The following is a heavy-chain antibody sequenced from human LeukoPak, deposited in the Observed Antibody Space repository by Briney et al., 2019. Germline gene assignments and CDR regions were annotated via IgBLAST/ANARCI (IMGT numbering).Heavy chain of an antibody. CDR1: GDSFNRFA. CDR3: ARGHTDSIHY. J-gene: IGHJ4*02. D-gene: IGHD5-18*01. CDR2: IMPTLGIP. Sequence: ASVKVSCKPSGDSFNRFAVNWVRQAPGQGLEWMGRIMPTLGIPDYAKEFQARVTITADISPSAAYMELKNLTSLDTAVYYCARGHTDSIHYWGQGTQVTVSS. V-gene: IGHV1-69*04.